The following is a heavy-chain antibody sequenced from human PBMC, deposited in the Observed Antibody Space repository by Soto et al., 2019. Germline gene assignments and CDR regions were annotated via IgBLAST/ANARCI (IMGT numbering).Heavy chain of an antibody. Sequence: PGGSLRLSCAASGFTFSSYSMNWVGQAPGKGLEWVPSITSSSSYIYYADSVKGRFTISRDNSKNTLYLQMNSLRAEDTAVYYCAKGLQLWSNNWGQGTLVTVSS. J-gene: IGHJ4*02. CDR2: ITSSSSYI. V-gene: IGHV3-21*04. CDR3: AKGLQLWSNN. CDR1: GFTFSSYS. D-gene: IGHD5-18*01.